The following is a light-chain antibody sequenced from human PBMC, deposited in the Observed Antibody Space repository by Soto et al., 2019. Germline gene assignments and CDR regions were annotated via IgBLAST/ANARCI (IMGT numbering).Light chain of an antibody. J-gene: IGLJ2*01. CDR2: EVS. Sequence: QSALTQPASVSGSPGQSITISCTGTSSGIRDYNYVSWYQQLPGNAPKLIMYEVSNRPSGISNRFSGSKSGNTASLTIYGHQAADEADYYYSSKSPDFFGTGTKLTVL. V-gene: IGLV2-14*01. CDR1: SSGIRDYNY. CDR3: SSKSPDF.